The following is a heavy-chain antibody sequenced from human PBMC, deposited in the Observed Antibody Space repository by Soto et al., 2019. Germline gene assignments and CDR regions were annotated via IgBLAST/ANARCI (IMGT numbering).Heavy chain of an antibody. CDR1: GGSISSRGYY. J-gene: IGHJ4*02. CDR2: ISYSEST. V-gene: IGHV4-31*03. CDR3: AGGNDYAKIGY. D-gene: IGHD4-17*01. Sequence: PSEILSLTCTVSGGSISSRGYYCSWIRQFPGKGLEWIGYISYSESTDYNPSLKRRVTISADTSKNQFSLKLSSVTAADTAVYYCAGGNDYAKIGYWGQGAQVT.